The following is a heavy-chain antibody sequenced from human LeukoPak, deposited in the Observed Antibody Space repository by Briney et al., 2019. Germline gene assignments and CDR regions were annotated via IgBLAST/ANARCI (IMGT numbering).Heavy chain of an antibody. D-gene: IGHD2-2*01. CDR3: ARLGIGVVPSAMLGDYYFDY. CDR2: IYYSGST. V-gene: IGHV4-59*08. CDR1: GGSISSYY. Sequence: PSETLSLICTVSGGSISSYYWSWIRQPPGKGLEWIGYIYYSGSTNYNPSLKSRVTISVDTSKNQFSLKLTSVTAADTAVYYCARLGIGVVPSAMLGDYYFDYWGQGTLVTVSS. J-gene: IGHJ4*02.